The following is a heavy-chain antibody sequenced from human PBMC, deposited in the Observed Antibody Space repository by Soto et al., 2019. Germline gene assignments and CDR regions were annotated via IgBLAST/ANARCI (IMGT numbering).Heavy chain of an antibody. CDR3: ARGLRFLEWSDY. J-gene: IGHJ4*02. Sequence: QVQLQESGPGLVKPSETLSLTCTVSGGSVSSGSYYWSWIRQPPGKGLEWIGYIYYSGSTNYNPSLKMRXXIXVXXSKDQFSLKLSAVNAADTAVYHDARGLRFLEWSDYWGQGTLVTVSS. V-gene: IGHV4-61*01. D-gene: IGHD3-3*01. CDR2: IYYSGST. CDR1: GGSVSSGSYY.